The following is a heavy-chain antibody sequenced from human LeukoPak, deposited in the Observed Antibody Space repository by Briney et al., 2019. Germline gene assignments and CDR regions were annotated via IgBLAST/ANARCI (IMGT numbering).Heavy chain of an antibody. CDR3: ARRRNYGDYVEFDY. CDR2: IYYSGRT. CDR1: GGSISSSSYY. V-gene: IGHV4-39*02. Sequence: SETLSLTCTVSGGSISSSSYYWGWIRQPPGKGLEWTGTIYYSGRTYYNPSLKSRVTISVDTSKNHFSLKLSSVTAADTAVYYCARRRNYGDYVEFDYWGQGTLVTVSS. J-gene: IGHJ4*02. D-gene: IGHD4-17*01.